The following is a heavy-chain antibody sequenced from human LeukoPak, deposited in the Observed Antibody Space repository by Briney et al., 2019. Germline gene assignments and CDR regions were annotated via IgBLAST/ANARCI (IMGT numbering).Heavy chain of an antibody. V-gene: IGHV3-23*01. J-gene: IGHJ3*02. CDR1: GFTFSSYA. CDR2: ISGGGGST. D-gene: IGHD6-19*01. Sequence: GGSLRLSCAASGFTFSSYAMSWVRQAPGKGLGWVSAISGGGGSTYNADSVKGRFTISRDNSKNTLYLQMNSLRAEDTAVYYCARDSSGWVAFDIWGQGTMVTVSS. CDR3: ARDSSGWVAFDI.